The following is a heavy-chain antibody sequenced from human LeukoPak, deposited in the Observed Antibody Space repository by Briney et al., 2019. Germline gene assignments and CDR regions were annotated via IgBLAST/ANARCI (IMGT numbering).Heavy chain of an antibody. Sequence: PGGSLRLSCAASGFTFSSYSMNWVRQAPGKGLEWVSSISSSSSYIYYADSVKGRFTISRGNAKNSLYLQMNSLRAEDTAVYYCARSSLEMATTPDDYWGQGTLVTVSS. CDR1: GFTFSSYS. J-gene: IGHJ4*02. CDR3: ARSSLEMATTPDDY. CDR2: ISSSSSYI. D-gene: IGHD5-24*01. V-gene: IGHV3-21*01.